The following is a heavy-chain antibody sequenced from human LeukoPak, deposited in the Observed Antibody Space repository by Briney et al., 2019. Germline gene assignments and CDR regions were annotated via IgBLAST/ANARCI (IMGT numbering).Heavy chain of an antibody. J-gene: IGHJ4*02. CDR3: ATLAYYDFWSGLDY. D-gene: IGHD3-3*01. V-gene: IGHV4-39*01. CDR1: GGSISSSSYY. CDR2: IYYSGST. Sequence: SETLSLTCTVSGGSISSSSYYWGWIRQPPGKGLEWIGSIYYSGSTYYNPSLKSRVTISVDTSKNQFSLELSSVTAADTAVYYCATLAYYDFWSGLDYWGQGTLVTVSS.